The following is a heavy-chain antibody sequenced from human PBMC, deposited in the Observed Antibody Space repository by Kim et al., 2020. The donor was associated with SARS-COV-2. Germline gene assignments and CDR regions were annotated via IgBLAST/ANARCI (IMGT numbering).Heavy chain of an antibody. CDR3: VRGGLSSAPYDF. J-gene: IGHJ4*02. D-gene: IGHD6-19*01. CDR1: GAFISGSY. V-gene: IGHV4-4*07. CDR2: ISPNGSP. Sequence: SETLSLTCTVSGAFISGSYWSWIRQPAGEGLEWIGRISPNGSPNDNPSHKSRVTMSADRSKKQFSLKVNSVTAADTAVYYCVRGGLSSAPYDFWGQGTLVTVSS.